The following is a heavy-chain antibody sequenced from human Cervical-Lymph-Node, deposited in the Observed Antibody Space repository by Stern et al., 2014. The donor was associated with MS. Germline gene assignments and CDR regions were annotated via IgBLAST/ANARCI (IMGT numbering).Heavy chain of an antibody. CDR3: AREEDIVVVPAAPYDYGMDV. V-gene: IGHV3-21*01. Sequence: MQLVQSGGGLVKPGGSLRLSCAASGFTFSSYSMNWVRQAPGKGLEWVSSISSSSSYIYYADSVKGRFTISRDNAKNSLYLQMNSLRAEDTAVYYCAREEDIVVVPAAPYDYGMDVWGQGTTVTVSS. CDR1: GFTFSSYS. J-gene: IGHJ6*02. CDR2: ISSSSSYI. D-gene: IGHD2-2*01.